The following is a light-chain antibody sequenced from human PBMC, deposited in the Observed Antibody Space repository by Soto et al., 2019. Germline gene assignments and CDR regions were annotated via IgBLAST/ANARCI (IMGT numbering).Light chain of an antibody. CDR1: SSDIGSYNY. CDR3: SSYTTTSML. V-gene: IGLV2-14*03. J-gene: IGLJ2*01. CDR2: EVN. Sequence: QSALTQPASVSGSPGQSITISCTGTSSDIGSYNYVSWYQQHPGKAPKLMIYEVNRRPSGDSDRFSGSKSGNTASLTISGLQAEDEADYYCSSYTTTSMLFGGGTKVTVL.